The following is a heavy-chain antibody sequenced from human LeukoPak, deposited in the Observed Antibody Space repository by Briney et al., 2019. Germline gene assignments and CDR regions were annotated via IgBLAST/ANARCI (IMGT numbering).Heavy chain of an antibody. CDR1: GYSFSNYW. CDR2: IFPGDSDT. V-gene: IGHV5-51*01. CDR3: ASATMVRGVLRGAFDM. Sequence: GESLKISCKGSGYSFSNYWIGWVRQVPEKGLEWMGIIFPGDSDTKYSPSFQGQVIISVDKSVNTAYLQWSSLRAPDTAMYYCASATMVRGVLRGAFDMWGQGTMVTVSS. J-gene: IGHJ3*02. D-gene: IGHD3-10*01.